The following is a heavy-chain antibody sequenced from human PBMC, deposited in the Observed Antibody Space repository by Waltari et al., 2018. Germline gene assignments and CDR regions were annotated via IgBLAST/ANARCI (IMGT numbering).Heavy chain of an antibody. CDR3: ARGTYSSFDY. D-gene: IGHD6-13*01. CDR1: GGSISSHY. V-gene: IGHV4-59*11. J-gene: IGHJ4*02. Sequence: QVQLQESGPGLVKPSETLSLTCTVSGGSISSHYWSWIRQPPGKGLEWIGYIYYSGSTNYNPSLKSRVTISVDTSKNQFSLKLSSVTAADTAVYYCARGTYSSFDYWGQGTLVTVSS. CDR2: IYYSGST.